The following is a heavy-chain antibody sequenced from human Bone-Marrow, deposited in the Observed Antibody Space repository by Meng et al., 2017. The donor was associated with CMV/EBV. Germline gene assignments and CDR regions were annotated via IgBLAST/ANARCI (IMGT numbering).Heavy chain of an antibody. CDR3: AKEGMEPDYYYYGMDV. Sequence: GGSLRLSCAASGFTFSSYGMHWVRQAPGKGLEWVAVIWYDGSNKYYADSVKGRFTISRDNSKNTLYLQMNSLRAEDTAVYYCAKEGMEPDYYYYGMDVWGQGTTVTVSS. CDR2: IWYDGSNK. D-gene: IGHD1-1*01. J-gene: IGHJ6*02. CDR1: GFTFSSYG. V-gene: IGHV3-33*06.